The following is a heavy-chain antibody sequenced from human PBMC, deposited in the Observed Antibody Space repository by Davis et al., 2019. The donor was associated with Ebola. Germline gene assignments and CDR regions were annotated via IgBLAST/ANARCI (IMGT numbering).Heavy chain of an antibody. CDR2: ISWNSGSI. J-gene: IGHJ6*04. D-gene: IGHD3-9*01. CDR3: ARHYDSYDSLTQYYYYGMDV. CDR1: GFTFDDYA. Sequence: SLKISCATSGFTFDDYAMHWVRQGPGKGLEWVSGISWNSGSIAYADSVKGRFTISRDNAKNSLYLQMNSLRAEDTAVYFCARHYDSYDSLTQYYYYGMDVWGKGTTVTVSS. V-gene: IGHV3-9*01.